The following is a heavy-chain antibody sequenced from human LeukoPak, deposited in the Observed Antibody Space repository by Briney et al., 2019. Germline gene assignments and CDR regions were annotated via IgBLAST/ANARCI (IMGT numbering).Heavy chain of an antibody. CDR1: GFTFSSYW. CDR2: INSDGSST. CDR3: AREGNCGGDCYFFDY. J-gene: IGHJ4*02. Sequence: GGSLRLSCAASGFTFSSYWMHWVRQAPGKGLVWVSRINSDGSSTRYADSVKGRFTIPRDNAKNTLHLQMNSLRAEDTAVYYCAREGNCGGDCYFFDYWGQGTLVTVSS. D-gene: IGHD2-21*02. V-gene: IGHV3-74*01.